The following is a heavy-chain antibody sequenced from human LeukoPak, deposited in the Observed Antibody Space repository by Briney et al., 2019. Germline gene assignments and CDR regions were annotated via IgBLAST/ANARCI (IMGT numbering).Heavy chain of an antibody. CDR1: GGTFISFA. CDR3: ARKVPNDSSGYYYRGQFDP. V-gene: IGHV1-69*13. J-gene: IGHJ5*02. CDR2: IIPIFDTP. Sequence: SVKVSCKASGGTFISFAITWVGQAPGQGREWRGGIIPIFDTPTYAQKFQGRVTITADESTSTAYMELSSLRSEDTAVYYCARKVPNDSSGYYYRGQFDPWGQGTLVTVSS. D-gene: IGHD3-22*01.